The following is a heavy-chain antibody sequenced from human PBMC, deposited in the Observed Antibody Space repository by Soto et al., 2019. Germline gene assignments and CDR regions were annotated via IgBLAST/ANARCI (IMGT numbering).Heavy chain of an antibody. CDR1: GGSISSGGYY. CDR2: IYYSGST. J-gene: IGHJ5*02. V-gene: IGHV4-31*03. D-gene: IGHD2-2*01. Sequence: TLSLTCTVSGGSISSGGYYWSWIRQHPGKGLEWIGYIYYSGSTYYNPSLKSRVTISVDTSKNQFSLKLSSVTAADTAVYYCASFTPPSLGYCSSTSCYNWFDPWGQGTLVTVSS. CDR3: ASFTPPSLGYCSSTSCYNWFDP.